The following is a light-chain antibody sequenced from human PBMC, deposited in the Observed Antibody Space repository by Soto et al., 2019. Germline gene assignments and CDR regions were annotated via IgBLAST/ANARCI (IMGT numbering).Light chain of an antibody. J-gene: IGLJ1*01. CDR1: SSDIGSYGH. CDR3: ISYTDRQSYL. Sequence: QSALTQPASVSGSPGQLITISCSGTSSDIGSYGHVAWYQQFPGKSPKLIIYAVSDRPSGVSDRFSGSKSGISGSLTISGLQTEDEADYYCISYTDRQSYLFGTGTKVTVL. V-gene: IGLV2-14*03. CDR2: AVS.